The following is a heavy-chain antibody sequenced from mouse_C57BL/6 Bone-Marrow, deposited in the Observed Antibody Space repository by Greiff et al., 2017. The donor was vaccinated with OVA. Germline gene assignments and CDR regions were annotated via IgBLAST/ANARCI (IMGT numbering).Heavy chain of an antibody. CDR2: IDPENGDT. J-gene: IGHJ2*01. V-gene: IGHV14-4*01. CDR1: GFNIKDDY. D-gene: IGHD2-5*01. CDR3: TTDGYSNFLYYFDY. Sequence: EVQLQQSGAELVRPGASVKLSCTASGFNIKDDYMHWVKQRPEQGLEWIGWIDPENGDTEYASKFQGKATITADTSSNTAYLQLSSLTSEYTAVYYCTTDGYSNFLYYFDYWGQGTTLTVSS.